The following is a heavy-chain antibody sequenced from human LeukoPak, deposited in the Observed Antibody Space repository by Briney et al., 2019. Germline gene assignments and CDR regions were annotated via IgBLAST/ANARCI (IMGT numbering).Heavy chain of an antibody. D-gene: IGHD7-27*01. J-gene: IGHJ4*02. CDR2: ISGSGGST. CDR3: AKLITGDPRFYYFDH. V-gene: IGHV3-23*01. Sequence: QPGGSLRLSCAASGFSFSSYAMSWVRQAPGKGLEWVSAISGSGGSTYYADSVKGRFTISRDNSKNTLYLQMNSLRAEDTAVYYCAKLITGDPRFYYFDHWGRGTLVTVSS. CDR1: GFSFSSYA.